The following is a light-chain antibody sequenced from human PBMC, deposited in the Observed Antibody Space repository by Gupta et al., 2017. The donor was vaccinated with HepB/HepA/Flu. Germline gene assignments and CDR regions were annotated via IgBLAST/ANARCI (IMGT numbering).Light chain of an antibody. CDR2: WAS. J-gene: IGKJ3*01. CDR3: HQYYSRPFT. V-gene: IGKV4-1*01. CDR1: QSGRHFSDNKNY. Sequence: EIVMLHSPQSLAVTLGERATVNCNSSQSGRHFSDNKNYLGWYQQKPGQPPRLLVYWASTREPGVPDRVSGSGYGTDFTLAISSRQAEDGAVYYCHQYYSRPFTFGHGTKVDV.